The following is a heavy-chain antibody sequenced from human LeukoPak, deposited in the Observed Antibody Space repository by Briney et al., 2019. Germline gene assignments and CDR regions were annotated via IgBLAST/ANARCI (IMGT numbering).Heavy chain of an antibody. V-gene: IGHV1-2*02. J-gene: IGHJ3*02. CDR3: AREGSSSWPDAFDI. CDR2: INPNSGGT. D-gene: IGHD6-13*01. CDR1: GYTFTGYY. Sequence: ASVKVSCKASGYTFTGYYMHWVRQAPGQGLEWMGWINPNSGGTNYAQKFQGRVTMTRDTSISTAYMELSRLRSDDTAVYYCAREGSSSWPDAFDIWGQGTMVTVSS.